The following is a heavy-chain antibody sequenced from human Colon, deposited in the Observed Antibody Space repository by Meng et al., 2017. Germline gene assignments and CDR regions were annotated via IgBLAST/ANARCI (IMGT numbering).Heavy chain of an antibody. D-gene: IGHD3-22*01. CDR3: TTSVRAYNYDSAGYLY. CDR2: IRSTTDGETT. CDR1: GFTFSHAW. J-gene: IGHJ4*02. V-gene: IGHV3-15*01. Sequence: GESLKISCAASGFTFSHAWMTWVRQVRGKGLEWVGRIRSTTDGETTEYATPVRGRFTISRDDSKTTLYLQMNSLKTEDTAVYYCTTSVRAYNYDSAGYLYWGQGILVTVSS.